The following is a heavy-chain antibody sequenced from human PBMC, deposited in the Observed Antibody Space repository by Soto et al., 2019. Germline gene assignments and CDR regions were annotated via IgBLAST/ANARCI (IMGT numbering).Heavy chain of an antibody. J-gene: IGHJ4*02. CDR3: ARVVQGIDY. CDR2: IYHSGST. CDR1: GGSISMNL. Sequence: SETLSLTCAVSGGSISMNLLSWVRQPPGKGLEWIGEIYHSGSTNYNPSLKSRVTISVDKSKNQFSLKLSSVTAADTAVYYCARVVQGIDYWGQGTLVTVSS. V-gene: IGHV4-4*02. D-gene: IGHD3-10*01.